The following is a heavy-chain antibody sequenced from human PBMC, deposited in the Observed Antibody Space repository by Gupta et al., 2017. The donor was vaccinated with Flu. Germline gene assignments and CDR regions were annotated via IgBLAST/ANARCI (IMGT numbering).Heavy chain of an antibody. Sequence: RQPPGKGLEWIGQINHSGSTNYNPSLKSRVTISVDTSKNQFSLKLSSVTAADTAVYYCARGSRDVVVPAALEGYYYYYMDVWGKGTTVTVSS. D-gene: IGHD2-2*01. CDR2: INHSGST. CDR3: ARGSRDVVVPAALEGYYYYYMDV. V-gene: IGHV4-34*01. J-gene: IGHJ6*03.